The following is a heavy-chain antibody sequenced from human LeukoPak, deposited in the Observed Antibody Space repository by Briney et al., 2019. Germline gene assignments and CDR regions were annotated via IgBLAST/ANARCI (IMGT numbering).Heavy chain of an antibody. CDR3: ARDISTFSGTFPGGDH. J-gene: IGHJ4*02. CDR1: GYTFTSYY. D-gene: IGHD1-26*01. V-gene: IGHV1-46*01. CDR2: VNPSDGYT. Sequence: ASVKVSCKASGYTFTSYYMHWVRQAPGQGLESMGIVNPSDGYTTYAQKFQGRVTMTRDMSTSTVYMELSSLTSDDTAMYFCARDISTFSGTFPGGDHWGQGTLVTVSS.